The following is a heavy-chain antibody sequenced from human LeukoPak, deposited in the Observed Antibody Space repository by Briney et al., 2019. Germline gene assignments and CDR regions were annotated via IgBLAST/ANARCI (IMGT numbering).Heavy chain of an antibody. J-gene: IGHJ4*02. D-gene: IGHD3-10*01. CDR1: GVSITSHF. CDR2: AYFNGIT. V-gene: IGHV4-59*11. CDR3: ARDEGSPGALDH. Sequence: SATLSLTCTVSGVSITSHFWRWIRQSPGQGLEWIGYAYFNGITNYNPSLKSRVTISVDTSKNQFSLRLSSVTAADTAVYYCARDEGSPGALDHWGQGTLVTVSS.